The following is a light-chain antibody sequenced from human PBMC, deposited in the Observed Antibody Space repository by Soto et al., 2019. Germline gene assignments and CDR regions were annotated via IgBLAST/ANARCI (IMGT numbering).Light chain of an antibody. V-gene: IGKV3-20*01. CDR1: QSLDSRY. Sequence: EIVLTQSSGTLSLAPGERATLSCRASQSLDSRYFSWYQQIPGQAPRLLMYGTSSRATGIPDRFSGSGSGTDFTLTISRLEPEDFAVYYCQHYDASQWTFGQGTKVEI. CDR3: QHYDASQWT. J-gene: IGKJ1*01. CDR2: GTS.